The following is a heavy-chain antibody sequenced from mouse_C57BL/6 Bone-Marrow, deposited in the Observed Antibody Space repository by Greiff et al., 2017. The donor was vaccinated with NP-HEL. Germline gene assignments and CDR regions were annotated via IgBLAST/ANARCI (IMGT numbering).Heavy chain of an antibody. CDR2: INPNNGGT. V-gene: IGHV1-18*01. CDR3: ARREGFVPTAHWYFDG. D-gene: IGHD1-1*01. J-gene: IGHJ1*03. CDR1: GYTFTDYN. Sequence: VQLQQSGPELVKPGASVKIPCKASGYTFTDYNMDWVKQSHGKSLEWIGDINPNNGGTIYNQKFKGKATLTVDKSSSTAYMELRSLTSEDTAVYYCARREGFVPTAHWYFDGWGTGTTVTVSS.